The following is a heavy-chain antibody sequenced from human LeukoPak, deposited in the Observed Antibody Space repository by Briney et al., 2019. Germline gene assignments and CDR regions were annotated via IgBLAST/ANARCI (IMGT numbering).Heavy chain of an antibody. Sequence: GASVKVSCKASGYTFTSYYMHWVRQAPGQGLEWMGWINPNSGGTNYAQKFQGRVTMTRDTSISTAYMELSRLRSDDTAVYYCARVYCSSTSCPSRRYWGQGTLVTVSS. CDR2: INPNSGGT. D-gene: IGHD2-2*01. V-gene: IGHV1-2*02. CDR3: ARVYCSSTSCPSRRY. J-gene: IGHJ4*02. CDR1: GYTFTSYY.